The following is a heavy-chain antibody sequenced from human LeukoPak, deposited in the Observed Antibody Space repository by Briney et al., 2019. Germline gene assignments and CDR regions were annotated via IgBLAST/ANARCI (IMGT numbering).Heavy chain of an antibody. CDR2: ISSNGGST. D-gene: IGHD3-22*01. V-gene: IGHV3-64*01. J-gene: IGHJ4*02. CDR1: GFTFSSYA. CDR3: ARVRYDSSGYYSLSDS. Sequence: GGSLRLSCAASGFTFSSYAMHWVRQAPGKGLEYVSAISSNGGSTYYANSVKGRFTISRDNSKNTLYLQMGSLRAEDTAVYYCARVRYDSSGYYSLSDSWGQGTLVTVSS.